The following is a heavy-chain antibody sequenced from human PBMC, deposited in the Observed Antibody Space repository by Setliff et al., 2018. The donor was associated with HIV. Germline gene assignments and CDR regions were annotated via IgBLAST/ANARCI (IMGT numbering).Heavy chain of an antibody. Sequence: SETMSLTCSVSGASISSPIYYWGWIRQAPGKGLEWIGNIYSNGNTNYKPSLERRLTISVDTSKNQFSLSLSSVTATDTALYFCAAAEGQGPWYFFDNWGQGTQVTVS. D-gene: IGHD6-13*01. V-gene: IGHV4-39*01. CDR1: GASISSPIYY. CDR2: IYSNGNT. CDR3: AAAEGQGPWYFFDN. J-gene: IGHJ4*02.